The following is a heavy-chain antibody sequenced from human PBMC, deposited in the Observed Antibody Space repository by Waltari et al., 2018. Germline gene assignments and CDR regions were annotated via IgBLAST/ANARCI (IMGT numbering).Heavy chain of an antibody. D-gene: IGHD6-13*01. CDR2: INHSGST. CDR3: AKDSSSWSQISFYFDY. J-gene: IGHJ4*02. CDR1: GGSFSGYY. Sequence: QVQLQQWGAGLLKPSETLSLTCAVYGGSFSGYYWSWIRQPPGKGLEWLGEINHSGSTNYNPSLKSRVTISVDTSKNQFSLKLSSVTAADTAVYYCAKDSSSWSQISFYFDYWGQGTLVTVSS. V-gene: IGHV4-34*01.